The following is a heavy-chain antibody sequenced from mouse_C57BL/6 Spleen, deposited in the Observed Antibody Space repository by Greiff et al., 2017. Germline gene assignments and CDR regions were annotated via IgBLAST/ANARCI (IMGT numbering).Heavy chain of an antibody. CDR1: GYTFTSYW. Sequence: QVQLQQPGAELVKPGASVKLSCKASGYTFTSYWMHWVKQRPGQGLEWIGMIHPNSGSTNYDEKFKSKATLTVDKSSSTAYMQLSSLTSEDSAVYYCATTGTAWFAYWGQGTLVTVSA. CDR2: IHPNSGST. CDR3: ATTGTAWFAY. D-gene: IGHD4-1*02. V-gene: IGHV1-64*01. J-gene: IGHJ3*01.